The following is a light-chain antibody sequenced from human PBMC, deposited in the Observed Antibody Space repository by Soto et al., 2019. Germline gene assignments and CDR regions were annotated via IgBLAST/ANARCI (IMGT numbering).Light chain of an antibody. CDR2: EGS. Sequence: ALTQPASVSGSPGQSITISCTGTSSDVGSYNLVSWYQQHPGKAPKLMIYEGSKRPSGVSNRFSGSKSGNTASLTISGLQAEDDADYYCSSYASSTTPYLFGTGTKVTVL. CDR3: SSYASSTTPYL. CDR1: SSDVGSYNL. J-gene: IGLJ1*01. V-gene: IGLV2-14*02.